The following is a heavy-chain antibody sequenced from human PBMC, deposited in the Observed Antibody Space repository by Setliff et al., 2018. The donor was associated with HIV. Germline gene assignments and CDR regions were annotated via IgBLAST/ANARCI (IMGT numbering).Heavy chain of an antibody. D-gene: IGHD2-15*01. V-gene: IGHV3-23*01. J-gene: IGHJ4*02. Sequence: PGGSLRLSCEASGFTLRSYAMYWVRQAPGKGLEWVAGISGAGATTYYADSVKGRFTISRDNSKDTLYLQMNSLRAEDTAMYYCARSRSVVVFDYWGQGTLVTVSS. CDR1: GFTLRSYA. CDR2: ISGAGATT. CDR3: ARSRSVVVFDY.